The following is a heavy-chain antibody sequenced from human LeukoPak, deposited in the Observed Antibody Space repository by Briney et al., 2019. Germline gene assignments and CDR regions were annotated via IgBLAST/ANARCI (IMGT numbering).Heavy chain of an antibody. J-gene: IGHJ4*02. Sequence: PSETLSLTCTVSGGSISSSSYYWGWIRQPPGKGLEWIGSIYYSGSTYYNPSLKSRVTISVDTSKNQFSLKLSSVTAADTAVYYCAREGDYYDSSGFPDYWGQGTLVTVSS. CDR1: GGSISSSSYY. V-gene: IGHV4-39*07. CDR3: AREGDYYDSSGFPDY. CDR2: IYYSGST. D-gene: IGHD3-22*01.